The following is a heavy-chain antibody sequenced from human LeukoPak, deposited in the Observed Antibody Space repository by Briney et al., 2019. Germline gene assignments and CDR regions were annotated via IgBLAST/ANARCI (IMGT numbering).Heavy chain of an antibody. CDR1: GFIFRIYG. D-gene: IGHD6-13*01. J-gene: IGHJ4*02. CDR2: ISYEGDTT. CDR3: ARVHSSSFDY. V-gene: IGHV3-30*03. Sequence: PGGSLRLSCAASGFIFRIYGMHWVRQAPGKGLEWVALISYEGDTTYYADSVKGRFTISRDNAKNSLYLQMSSLRAEDTAVYYCARVHSSSFDYWGQGTLVTVSS.